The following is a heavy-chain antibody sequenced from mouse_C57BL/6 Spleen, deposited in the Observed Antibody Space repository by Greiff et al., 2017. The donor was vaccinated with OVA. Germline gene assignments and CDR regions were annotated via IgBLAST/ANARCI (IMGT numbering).Heavy chain of an antibody. CDR2: IDPENGDT. Sequence: DVQLQESGAELVRPGASVKLSCTASGFNIKDDYMHWVKQRPEQGLEWIGWIDPENGDTEYASKFQGKATITADTSSNTAYLQLSSLTSEDTAVYYCTTWGNYGNYEAYWGQGTLVTVSA. CDR1: GFNIKDDY. D-gene: IGHD2-1*01. CDR3: TTWGNYGNYEAY. V-gene: IGHV14-4*01. J-gene: IGHJ3*01.